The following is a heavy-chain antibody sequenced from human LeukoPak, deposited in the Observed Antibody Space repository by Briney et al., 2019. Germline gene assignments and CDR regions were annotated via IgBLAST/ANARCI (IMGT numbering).Heavy chain of an antibody. CDR2: INPNSGGT. V-gene: IGHV1-2*02. Sequence: ASVKVSCKASGYTFTGYYMHWVRQAPGQGLEWMGWINPNSGGTNYAQKFQGRVTMTRDTSISTAYMELSRLRSDDTAVYYCARDILRFLEWSSGWFDPWGQGTLVTVSS. CDR1: GYTFTGYY. J-gene: IGHJ5*02. D-gene: IGHD3-3*01. CDR3: ARDILRFLEWSSGWFDP.